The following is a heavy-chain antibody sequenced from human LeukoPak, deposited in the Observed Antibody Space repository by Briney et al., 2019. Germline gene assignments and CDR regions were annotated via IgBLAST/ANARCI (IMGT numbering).Heavy chain of an antibody. CDR3: ARYVETYYYDSSGSNQDAFDI. Sequence: GESLKISCKGSGYSFTSYWIGWVRQMPGKGLEWMGIICPGDSDTRYSPSFQGQVTISADKSISTAYLQWSSLKASDTAMYYCARYVETYYYDSSGSNQDAFDIWGQGTMVTVSS. J-gene: IGHJ3*02. CDR1: GYSFTSYW. V-gene: IGHV5-51*01. CDR2: ICPGDSDT. D-gene: IGHD3-22*01.